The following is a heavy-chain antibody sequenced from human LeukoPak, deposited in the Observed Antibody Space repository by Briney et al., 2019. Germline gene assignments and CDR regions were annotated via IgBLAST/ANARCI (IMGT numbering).Heavy chain of an antibody. CDR1: GGSISSSSYY. Sequence: PSETLSLTCTVSGGSISSSSYYWGWIRQPPGKGLEWIGSIYYSGSTYYNPSLKSRVTISVDTSKNQFSLKLSSVTAADTAVYYCARTAITMVRRDCFDPWGQGTLVTVSS. D-gene: IGHD3-10*01. J-gene: IGHJ5*02. V-gene: IGHV4-39*01. CDR3: ARTAITMVRRDCFDP. CDR2: IYYSGST.